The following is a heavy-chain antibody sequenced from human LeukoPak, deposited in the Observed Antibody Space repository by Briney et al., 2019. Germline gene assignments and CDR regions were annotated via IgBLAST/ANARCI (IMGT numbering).Heavy chain of an antibody. CDR2: IYYSGST. V-gene: IGHV4-59*01. Sequence: KASETLSLTCTVSGGSISSYYWSWIRQPPGKGLEWIGYIYYSGSTNYNPSLKSRVTISVDTSKNQFSLKLSSVTAADTAVYYCARGDYGDYHYFDYWGQGTLVTVSS. CDR1: GGSISSYY. J-gene: IGHJ4*02. D-gene: IGHD4-17*01. CDR3: ARGDYGDYHYFDY.